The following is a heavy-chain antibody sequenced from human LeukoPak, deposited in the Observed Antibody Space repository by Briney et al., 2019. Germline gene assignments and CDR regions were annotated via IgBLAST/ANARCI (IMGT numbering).Heavy chain of an antibody. V-gene: IGHV4-4*07. D-gene: IGHD1-26*01. CDR2: IHSSGST. CDR1: GGPISSYY. J-gene: IGHJ4*02. Sequence: SETLSLTCTVSGGPISSYYRNWIRQPAGGGLEWIGRIHSSGSTNYNPSLKSRITVSLDTSRNQFSLQLTSVAAADTAVYYCARGSKAIYYTLDYWGQGTLVTVSS. CDR3: ARGSKAIYYTLDY.